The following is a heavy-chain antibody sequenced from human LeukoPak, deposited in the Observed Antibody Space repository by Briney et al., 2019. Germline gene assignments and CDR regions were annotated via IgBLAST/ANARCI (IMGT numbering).Heavy chain of an antibody. V-gene: IGHV3-21*01. CDR3: ARLRYCSGGSCYPAH. CDR2: ISSSSSHI. J-gene: IGHJ4*02. CDR1: GFTFSSYS. D-gene: IGHD2-15*01. Sequence: GGPLRLSCAASGFTFSSYSMNWVRQAPGKGLEWVSSISSSSSHIYYADSVKGRFTISRDNAKNSLYLQMNSLRAEDTAVYYCARLRYCSGGSCYPAHWGQGTLVTVSS.